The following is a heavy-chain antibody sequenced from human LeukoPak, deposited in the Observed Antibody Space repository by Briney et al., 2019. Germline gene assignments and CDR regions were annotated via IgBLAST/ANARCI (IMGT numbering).Heavy chain of an antibody. CDR1: GFTVSSNY. CDR3: AVVWFGESYYFDY. D-gene: IGHD3-10*01. Sequence: GSLRLSCVVSGFTVSSNYMSWVRQAPGKGLEWVSVLYSGGNTYHADSVKGRFTISRDNSKNTLYLQMNSLRAEDTAVYYCAVVWFGESYYFDYWGQGTLVTVSS. CDR2: LYSGGNT. J-gene: IGHJ4*02. V-gene: IGHV3-53*01.